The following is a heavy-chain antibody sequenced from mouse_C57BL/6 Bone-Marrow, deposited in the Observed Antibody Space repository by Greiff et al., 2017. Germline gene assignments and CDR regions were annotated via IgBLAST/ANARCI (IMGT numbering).Heavy chain of an antibody. Sequence: EVQLQQSGAELVRPGASVKLSCTASGFNIKDDYMHWVKQRPEQGLEWIGRIDPENGDTEYASKFQGKATITADTSSNTAYLQLSSLTSEDTAVYYCTHDGYYGDYWGQGTTLTVSS. CDR3: THDGYYGDY. CDR1: GFNIKDDY. D-gene: IGHD2-3*01. CDR2: IDPENGDT. J-gene: IGHJ2*01. V-gene: IGHV14-4*01.